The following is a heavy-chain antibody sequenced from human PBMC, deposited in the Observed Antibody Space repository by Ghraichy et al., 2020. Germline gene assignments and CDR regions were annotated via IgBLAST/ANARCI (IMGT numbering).Heavy chain of an antibody. J-gene: IGHJ6*02. CDR2: IYYSGST. V-gene: IGHV4-39*01. CDR1: GGSISSSRYF. Sequence: GSRRLSCSVSGGSISSSRYFWGWIRQPPGKGLEWIGTIYYSGSTYYNPSLKSRVTISVDTSKNQFSLKLRSVTAADTAVYYCARHDYCSGGNCVLSHSDYGMDVWGQGTSVTVSS. CDR3: ARHDYCSGGNCVLSHSDYGMDV. D-gene: IGHD2-15*01.